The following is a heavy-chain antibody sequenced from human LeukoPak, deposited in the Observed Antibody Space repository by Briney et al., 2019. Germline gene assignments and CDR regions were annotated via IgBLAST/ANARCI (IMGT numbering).Heavy chain of an antibody. V-gene: IGHV1-69*13. D-gene: IGHD6-19*01. CDR1: GGSFSSYA. CDR2: IIPLFGAP. Sequence: ASVKVSCKASGGSFSSYAISWVRQAPGQGLEWMGGIIPLFGAPNYAQKFQGRVTITADESTSTAYMELSSLRSDDMAVYYCARVVRYSGGPLTDLLPYYFDYWGQGTLVTVSS. CDR3: ARVVRYSGGPLTDLLPYYFDY. J-gene: IGHJ4*02.